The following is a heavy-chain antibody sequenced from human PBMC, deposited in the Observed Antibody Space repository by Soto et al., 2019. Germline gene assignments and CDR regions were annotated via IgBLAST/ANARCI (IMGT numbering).Heavy chain of an antibody. CDR2: ISGYNAKT. D-gene: IGHD2-15*01. V-gene: IGHV1-18*04. J-gene: IGHJ3*02. CDR1: GYTFTNYG. CDR3: AREGDIVGLDAFDI. Sequence: QVQLVQSGAEVKKPGASVKVSCKASGYTFTNYGIDWVRQAPGQGLEWMGWISGYNAKTNYAQKLQGRVTMTTDTSTNTDHMELRSLRSADTAVYYCAREGDIVGLDAFDIWGQGTMVIVSS.